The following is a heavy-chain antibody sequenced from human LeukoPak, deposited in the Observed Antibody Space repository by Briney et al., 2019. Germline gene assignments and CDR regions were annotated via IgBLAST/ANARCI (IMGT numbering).Heavy chain of an antibody. V-gene: IGHV4-34*01. CDR3: ARVYVTVVRGRWFDP. Sequence: SETLSLTCAVYGGSLRCYSWTWIRQPPGKGREWIGEIYHSESTNYNASLTSRVIISADTSQNQFSLKLTSVTVADTDVYYCARVYVTVVRGRWFDPWGKGTLVAVSS. D-gene: IGHD3-10*01. CDR1: GGSLRCYS. CDR2: IYHSEST. J-gene: IGHJ5*02.